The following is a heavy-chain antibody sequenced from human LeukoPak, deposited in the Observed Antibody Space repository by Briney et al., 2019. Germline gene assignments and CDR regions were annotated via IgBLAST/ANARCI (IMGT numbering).Heavy chain of an antibody. Sequence: ASVKVSCKASGYTFTGYYMHWVRQAPGQGLEWMGWINPNSGGTNYAQKFQGRVTMTRDTSISTAYMELSRLRSDDTAVYYCASSGGYDFDYYYYYYYMDVWGKGTTVTVSS. CDR1: GYTFTGYY. V-gene: IGHV1-2*02. D-gene: IGHD3-3*01. CDR2: INPNSGGT. J-gene: IGHJ6*03. CDR3: ASSGGYDFDYYYYYYYMDV.